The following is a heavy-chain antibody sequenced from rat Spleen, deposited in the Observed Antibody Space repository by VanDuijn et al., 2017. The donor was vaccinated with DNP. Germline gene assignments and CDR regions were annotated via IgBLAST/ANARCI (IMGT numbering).Heavy chain of an antibody. V-gene: IGHV2S12*01. CDR2: VSSGGNT. CDR3: MSVAMNA. Sequence: QVQLKESGPGLVQPSQTLSLTCTVSGFSLASYGLNWVRQPPGKGLEWIAAVSSGGNTHYNSVLKSRLSVSRDTSKSQVFLNMNSLQTEDTAIYYCMSVAMNAWGQGTSVTVSS. J-gene: IGHJ4*01. CDR1: GFSLASYG.